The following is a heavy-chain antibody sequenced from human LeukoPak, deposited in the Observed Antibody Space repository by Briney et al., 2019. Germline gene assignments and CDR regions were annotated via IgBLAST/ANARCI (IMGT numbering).Heavy chain of an antibody. CDR3: ARETKDAFDI. Sequence: GGSLRLSCAASGFTFSSYAMSWVRQAPGKGLEWVSAISSSGSTIYYADSVKGRFTISRDNAKNSLYLQMNSLRAEDTAVYYCARETKDAFDIWGQGTMVTVSS. CDR2: ISSSGSTI. V-gene: IGHV3-48*03. CDR1: GFTFSSYA. J-gene: IGHJ3*02. D-gene: IGHD2-8*01.